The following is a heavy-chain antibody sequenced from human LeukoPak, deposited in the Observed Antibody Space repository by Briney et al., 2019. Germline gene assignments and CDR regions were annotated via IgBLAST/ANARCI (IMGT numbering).Heavy chain of an antibody. CDR3: ARVGDSSSPKFYYYYYYYMDV. J-gene: IGHJ6*03. CDR2: ISAYNGNT. CDR1: GYTFTSYG. Sequence: ASVKVSCKASGYTFTSYGISWVRQAPGQGLEWMGWISAYNGNTNYAQKLQGRVTMTTDTSTSTAYMELRSLRSDDTAVYYCARVGDSSSPKFYYYYYYYMDVWGKGTTVTVSS. V-gene: IGHV1-18*01. D-gene: IGHD6-6*01.